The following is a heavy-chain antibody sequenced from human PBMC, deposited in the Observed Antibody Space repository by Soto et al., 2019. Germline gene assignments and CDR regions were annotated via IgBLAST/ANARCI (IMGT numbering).Heavy chain of an antibody. CDR2: VHHSWGS. CDR1: GGSISSYY. V-gene: IGHV4-59*08. Sequence: QVQLQESGPGLVKPSETMSLSCTVSGGSISSYYWSWFRQSPGKRMEWIGYVHHSWGSSYNPSLQGRVAIALDTSKGQFSLKVTSVTATVTAVYYCARQGFGPLHGVVDVWGQGTTVTVSS. D-gene: IGHD3-10*01. J-gene: IGHJ6*02. CDR3: ARQGFGPLHGVVDV.